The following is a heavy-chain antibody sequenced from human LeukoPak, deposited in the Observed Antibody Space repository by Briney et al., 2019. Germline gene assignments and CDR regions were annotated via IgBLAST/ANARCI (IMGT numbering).Heavy chain of an antibody. CDR2: ISGSGGST. CDR1: GFTFSSYA. J-gene: IGHJ3*02. D-gene: IGHD3-22*01. Sequence: PGGSLRLSCAASGFTFSSYAMSWVRQAPGKGLEWASAISGSGGSTYYADSVKGRFTISRDNSKNTPYLQMNSLRAEDTAVYYCAKDMKRSTGMIVYDAFDIWGQGTMVTVSS. CDR3: AKDMKRSTGMIVYDAFDI. V-gene: IGHV3-23*01.